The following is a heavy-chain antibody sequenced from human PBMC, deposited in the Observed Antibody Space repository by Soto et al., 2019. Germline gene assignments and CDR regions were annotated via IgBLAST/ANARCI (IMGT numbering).Heavy chain of an antibody. J-gene: IGHJ4*02. CDR1: GFTFSSYA. D-gene: IGHD5-12*01. Sequence: EVQLVESGGGLVQPGGSLRLSCAASGFTFSSYAMNWVRQAPGKGLEWVSYINSGSSTIYYADSAKGRFTISRDNAKNLLYLRMNSLGDEDSAVYFCGRDRGYTGYYLEYWGQGALVTVSS. CDR3: GRDRGYTGYYLEY. CDR2: INSGSSTI. V-gene: IGHV3-48*02.